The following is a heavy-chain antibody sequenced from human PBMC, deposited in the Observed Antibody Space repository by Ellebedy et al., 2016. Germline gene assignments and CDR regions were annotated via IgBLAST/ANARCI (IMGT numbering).Heavy chain of an antibody. CDR1: GYSFINYD. CDR2: SNNR. J-gene: IGHJ5*02. Sequence: ASVKVSCXSSGYSFINYDISWVRQAPGQGLEWLGGSNNRNHAQKFQGRVTMTTDTSTTTAYMELRSLRLDDTAVYYCARDTRDGVGASEAFYDPWGQGTLVTVS. V-gene: IGHV1-18*01. CDR3: ARDTRDGVGASEAFYDP. D-gene: IGHD1-26*01.